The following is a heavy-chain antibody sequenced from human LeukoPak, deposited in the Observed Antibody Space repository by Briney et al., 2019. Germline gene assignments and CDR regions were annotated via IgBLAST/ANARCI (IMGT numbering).Heavy chain of an antibody. CDR3: ARDFDWGPDY. Sequence: ASVKVSCKASGFTFTDHYMHWVRPAPGQGLEWMGWINGKSGVTFYAQQFQDRITVTRDTSISTMYLELNRLTSAETAIYYCARDFDWGPDYWGPGTLVAVSS. CDR1: GFTFTDHY. V-gene: IGHV1-2*02. J-gene: IGHJ4*02. CDR2: INGKSGVT. D-gene: IGHD3-16*01.